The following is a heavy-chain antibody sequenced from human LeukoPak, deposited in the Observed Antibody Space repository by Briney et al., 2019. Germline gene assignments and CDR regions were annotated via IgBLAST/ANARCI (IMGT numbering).Heavy chain of an antibody. CDR3: ARLSQEGFASLYDSSGYYIY. J-gene: IGHJ4*02. CDR2: IYPGDSDT. D-gene: IGHD3-22*01. Sequence: GESLKISCKGSGYSFTTYWIGWVRPTPGKGLEWMGIIYPGDSDTRYSPSFQGQVTISADKSISTAYLQWSSLKASDTAMYYCARLSQEGFASLYDSSGYYIYWGQGTLVTVSS. V-gene: IGHV5-51*01. CDR1: GYSFTTYW.